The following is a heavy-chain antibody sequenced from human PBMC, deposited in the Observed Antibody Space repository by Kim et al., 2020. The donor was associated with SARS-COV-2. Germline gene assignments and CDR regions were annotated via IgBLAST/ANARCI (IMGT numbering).Heavy chain of an antibody. J-gene: IGHJ5*02. CDR3: ARGYYDSSGYYLRWFDP. V-gene: IGHV1-69*01. Sequence: QGRVTITADESTSTAYMELSSLRSEDTAVYYCARGYYDSSGYYLRWFDPWGQGTLVTVSS. D-gene: IGHD3-22*01.